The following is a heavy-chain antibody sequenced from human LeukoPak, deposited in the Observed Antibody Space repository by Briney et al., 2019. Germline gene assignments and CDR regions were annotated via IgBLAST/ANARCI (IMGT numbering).Heavy chain of an antibody. Sequence: SQTLSLTCTVSGGSISSGSYYWSWIRQPAGKGLEWIGRIYTSGSTNYNPSLKSRVTISVDTSKNQFSLKLSSVTAADTAAYYCASGSSGLIDYWGQGTLVTVSS. J-gene: IGHJ4*02. CDR2: IYTSGST. D-gene: IGHD3-22*01. CDR3: ASGSSGLIDY. CDR1: GGSISSGSYY. V-gene: IGHV4-61*02.